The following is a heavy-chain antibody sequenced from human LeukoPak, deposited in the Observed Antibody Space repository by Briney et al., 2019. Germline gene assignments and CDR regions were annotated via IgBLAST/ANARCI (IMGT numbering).Heavy chain of an antibody. J-gene: IGHJ4*02. Sequence: GGSLRLSCAASGFTFSSYSMNWVRQAPGKGLEWVSSISSSSSYIYYADSVKGRFTISRDNAKNSLYLQMNSLRAEDTAVYYCARDIGIAAAGTFGYWGQGTLVTVSP. D-gene: IGHD6-13*01. CDR2: ISSSSSYI. CDR3: ARDIGIAAAGTFGY. CDR1: GFTFSSYS. V-gene: IGHV3-21*01.